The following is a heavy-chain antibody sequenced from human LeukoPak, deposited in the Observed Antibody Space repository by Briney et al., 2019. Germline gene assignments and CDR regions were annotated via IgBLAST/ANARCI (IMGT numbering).Heavy chain of an antibody. Sequence: GGSLRLSCAASGFTFDDYAMHWVRQAPGKGLEWVSLISWDGGSTYYADSVKGRFTIYRDNSKNSLYLQLNSLRAEDTALYYCAKDRAVYSSSWYYFDYWGQGTLVTVSS. J-gene: IGHJ4*02. CDR3: AKDRAVYSSSWYYFDY. V-gene: IGHV3-43D*04. CDR2: ISWDGGST. D-gene: IGHD6-13*01. CDR1: GFTFDDYA.